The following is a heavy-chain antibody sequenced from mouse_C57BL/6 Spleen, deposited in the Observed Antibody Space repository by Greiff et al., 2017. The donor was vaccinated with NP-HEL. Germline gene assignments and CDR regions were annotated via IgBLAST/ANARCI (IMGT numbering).Heavy chain of an antibody. CDR3: ARQDYDGYFDY. D-gene: IGHD2-4*01. CDR2: IYPSDSET. J-gene: IGHJ2*01. Sequence: QVQLQQPGAELVRPGSSVKLSCKASGYTFTSYWMDWVKQRPGQGLEWIGNIYPSDSETHYNQKFKDKATLTVDKSSSTAYMQLSSLTSEDSAVYYCARQDYDGYFDYWGQGTTLTVSS. CDR1: GYTFTSYW. V-gene: IGHV1-61*01.